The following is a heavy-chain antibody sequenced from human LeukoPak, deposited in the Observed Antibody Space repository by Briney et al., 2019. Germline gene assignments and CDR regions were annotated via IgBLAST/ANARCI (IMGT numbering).Heavy chain of an antibody. CDR1: GTTFRSYA. Sequence: ASVKVSCKASGTTFRSYAINWVRHAPGQGIEWMGAIIPSFGTVKYAQKFQGRVTMTADESTSTAYMDLNYLRSDDTAVYFCARATSANEYSYGFHFDYWGQGTLVTVSS. V-gene: IGHV1-69*13. D-gene: IGHD5-18*01. CDR3: ARATSANEYSYGFHFDY. CDR2: IIPSFGTV. J-gene: IGHJ4*02.